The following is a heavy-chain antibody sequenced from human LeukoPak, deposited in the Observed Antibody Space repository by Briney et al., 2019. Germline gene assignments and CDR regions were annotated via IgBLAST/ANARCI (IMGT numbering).Heavy chain of an antibody. CDR2: IHYSGST. CDR3: ARRLNSGYGEYMDV. CDR1: GGSISSYY. V-gene: IGHV4-59*08. Sequence: SETLSLTCTASGGSISSYYWSWIRQPPGKGLEWIGYIHYSGSTNYNPSLKSRVTISVDTSKNQFSLKLSSVTAADTAVYYCARRLNSGYGEYMDVWGKGTTVTVSS. J-gene: IGHJ6*03. D-gene: IGHD5-12*01.